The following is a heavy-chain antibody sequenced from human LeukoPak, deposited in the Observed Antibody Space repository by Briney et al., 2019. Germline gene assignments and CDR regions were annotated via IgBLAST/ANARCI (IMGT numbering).Heavy chain of an antibody. Sequence: SETLSLTCTVSGGSISSYYWSWIRRPPGKGLEWIGYIYYSGSTNYNPSLKSRVTISVDTSKNQFSLKLSSVTAADTAVYYCARLGLDYYYNYMDVWGKGTTVTVSS. CDR3: ARLGLDYYYNYMDV. V-gene: IGHV4-59*01. CDR2: IYYSGST. D-gene: IGHD3/OR15-3a*01. J-gene: IGHJ6*03. CDR1: GGSISSYY.